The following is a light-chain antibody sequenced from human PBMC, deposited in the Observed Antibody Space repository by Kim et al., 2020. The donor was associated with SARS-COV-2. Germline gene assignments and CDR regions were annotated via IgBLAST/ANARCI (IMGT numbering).Light chain of an antibody. CDR3: AAWDDSVNAWL. CDR2: RNK. V-gene: IGLV1-47*01. Sequence: ELTQPPSASGAPGQRITISCSGSTSNIGTKYVHWYRQFPGTAPKLLIYRNKQRPSGVPDRISGSKSGTSASLVISGLRSEDEADYYCAAWDDSVNAWLFGGGTKVTVL. J-gene: IGLJ3*02. CDR1: TSNIGTKY.